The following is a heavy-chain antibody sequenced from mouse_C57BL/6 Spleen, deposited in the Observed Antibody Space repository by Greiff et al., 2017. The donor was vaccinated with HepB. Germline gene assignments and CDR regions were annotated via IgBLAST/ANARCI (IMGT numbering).Heavy chain of an antibody. V-gene: IGHV2-2*01. CDR3: ARSLLYGYDGYFDY. Sequence: QVQLKESGPGLVQPSQSLSITCTVSGFSLTSYGVHWVRQSPGKGLEWLGVIWSGGSTDYNAAFISRLSISKDNSKSQVFFKMNSLQADDTAIYYCARSLLYGYDGYFDYWGQGTTLTVSS. D-gene: IGHD2-2*01. CDR1: GFSLTSYG. J-gene: IGHJ2*01. CDR2: IWSGGST.